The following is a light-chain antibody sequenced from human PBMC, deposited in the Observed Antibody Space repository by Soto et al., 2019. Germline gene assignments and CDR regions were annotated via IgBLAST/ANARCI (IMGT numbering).Light chain of an antibody. CDR1: SSDVGDYTY. Sequence: QLVLTQPRSVSGSPGQSVSISCTGTSSDVGDYTYVCWYHQRPGKAPKVIIYDVTQRPTGVPDRFSGSKSGNTASLTISGLQADDEGDYYCSSYAGRYTLVFGGGTKLTVL. CDR3: SSYAGRYTLV. J-gene: IGLJ2*01. V-gene: IGLV2-11*01. CDR2: DVT.